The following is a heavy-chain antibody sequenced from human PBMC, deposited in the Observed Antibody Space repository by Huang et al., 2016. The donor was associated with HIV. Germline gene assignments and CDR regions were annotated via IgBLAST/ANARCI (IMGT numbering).Heavy chain of an antibody. D-gene: IGHD3-22*01. CDR2: TPADGGST. V-gene: IGHV3-23*01. Sequence: EVQLLESGGGLAQPGGSLRLSCAASGFSFSSYALNWVRQAPGKGLEWVAGTPADGGSTYYADAVNGRFTISRDNSRDTLFLQMNSMRAEDTALYYCAKHLGGRRGFTFIVLFGAFDIWGQGTMVTVSS. CDR1: GFSFSSYA. CDR3: AKHLGGRRGFTFIVLFGAFDI. J-gene: IGHJ3*02.